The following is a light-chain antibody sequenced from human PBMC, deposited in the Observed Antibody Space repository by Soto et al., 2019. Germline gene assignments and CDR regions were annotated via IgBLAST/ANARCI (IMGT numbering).Light chain of an antibody. Sequence: QSVLTQPASVSGSPGQSITISCTGTSSDVGGYNHVSWYQHHPGKAPKRIIYEVTKRPSGVSNRFPGSKSGDTASLTISGLQAEDEADYYCSSHTASTTRIFGTGTKLTVL. J-gene: IGLJ1*01. CDR1: SSDVGGYNH. CDR2: EVT. CDR3: SSHTASTTRI. V-gene: IGLV2-14*01.